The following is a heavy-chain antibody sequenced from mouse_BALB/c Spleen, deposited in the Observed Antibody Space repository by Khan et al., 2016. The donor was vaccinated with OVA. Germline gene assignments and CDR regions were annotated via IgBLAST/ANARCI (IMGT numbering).Heavy chain of an antibody. CDR1: GFSLTSYG. CDR2: IWAGGST. V-gene: IGHV2-9*02. Sequence: QVQLKESGPGLVAPSQSLSITCTVSGFSLTSYGVHWVRQPPGKGLEWLGVIWAGGSTNYNSALMSRLSISTDNSKTQVFLKMNNLQTDDTAIYYGAKDPPIHYYCYRTMDYWGQGTSVTVSS. J-gene: IGHJ4*01. D-gene: IGHD1-2*01. CDR3: AKDPPIHYYCYRTMDY.